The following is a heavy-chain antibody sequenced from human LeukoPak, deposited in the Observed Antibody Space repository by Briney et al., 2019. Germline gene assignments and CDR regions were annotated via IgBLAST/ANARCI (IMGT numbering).Heavy chain of an antibody. CDR2: IYYSGST. J-gene: IGHJ5*02. Sequence: SETLSLTCTVSGGSISSSSYYWGWIRQPPGKGLEWIGSIYYSGSTYYNPSLKSRVTISVDTSKNQFSLKLSSVTAADTAVYYCARDSPSTNWFDPWGQGTLVTVSS. V-gene: IGHV4-39*07. CDR1: GGSISSSSYY. D-gene: IGHD2-2*01. CDR3: ARDSPSTNWFDP.